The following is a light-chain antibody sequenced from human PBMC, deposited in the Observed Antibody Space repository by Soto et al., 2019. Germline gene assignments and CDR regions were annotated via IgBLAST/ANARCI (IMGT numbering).Light chain of an antibody. J-gene: IGKJ1*01. CDR2: DAS. Sequence: DIQMTQSPSTLSATAGDRVTITCRASQSISSLLAWYQQKPGKAPNLLIFDASTVESGVPSRFSGSGSGTDFTLTISRLEPEDFAVYYCQQYGSSGTFGQGTKVDIK. CDR3: QQYGSSGT. CDR1: QSISSL. V-gene: IGKV1-5*01.